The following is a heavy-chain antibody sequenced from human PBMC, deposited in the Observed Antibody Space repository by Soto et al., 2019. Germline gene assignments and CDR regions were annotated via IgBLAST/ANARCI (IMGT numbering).Heavy chain of an antibody. CDR2: ISADISYT. V-gene: IGHV3-23*01. J-gene: IGHJ3*02. Sequence: EAQLLESGGGLVQPGGSLRLSCAASGFDFINNVMAWVRQAPGKGLEWVSTISADISYTYYADAVRGRFTVSRDNSKNTVYLQMNSLRADDTAVYYCANQNTAKRAFDIWGQGTMVTVSS. D-gene: IGHD2-21*02. CDR3: ANQNTAKRAFDI. CDR1: GFDFINNV.